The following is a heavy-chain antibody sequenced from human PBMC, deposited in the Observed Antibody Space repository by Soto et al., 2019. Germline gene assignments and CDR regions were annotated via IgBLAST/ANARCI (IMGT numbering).Heavy chain of an antibody. CDR2: IDPVDSYT. D-gene: IGHD6-13*01. V-gene: IGHV5-10-1*01. CDR1: GYSVTNYW. J-gene: IGHJ5*02. CDR3: ARIESIARNWFDP. Sequence: GESLKISCKGSGYSVTNYWISWGRRMPGKGLEWMGNIDPVDSYTNYSPSFQGHVTFSVDTSISTAYLQWSSLNASDTAMYYCARIESIARNWFDPWGQGTLVTVSA.